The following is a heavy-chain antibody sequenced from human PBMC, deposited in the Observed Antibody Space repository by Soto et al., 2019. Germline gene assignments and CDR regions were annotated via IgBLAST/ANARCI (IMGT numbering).Heavy chain of an antibody. V-gene: IGHV3-48*03. J-gene: IGHJ4*02. CDR3: ARSMIVGGDFDY. CDR1: GFTFSSYE. D-gene: IGHD3-22*01. CDR2: ISSSGSTI. Sequence: PGGSLRLSCAASGFTFSSYEMNWVRQAPGKGLEWVSYISSSGSTIYYADSVKGRFTISRDNAKNSLYLQMNSLRAEDTAVYYCARSMIVGGDFDYWGQGTLVTVSS.